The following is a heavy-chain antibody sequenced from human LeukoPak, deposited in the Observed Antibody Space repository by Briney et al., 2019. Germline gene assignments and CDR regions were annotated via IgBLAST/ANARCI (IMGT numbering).Heavy chain of an antibody. D-gene: IGHD6-19*01. V-gene: IGHV3-15*01. J-gene: IGHJ4*02. Sequence: GGSLRLSCAASGFTFSNAWMSWVRQAPGKGLXXXXXXKSKTDGGTTDYAAPVKGRFTISRDDSKNTLYLQMNSLKTEDTAVYYCTTDEYSSGWYFDYWGQGTLVTVSS. CDR2: XKSKTDGGTT. CDR1: GFTFSNAW. CDR3: TTDEYSSGWYFDY.